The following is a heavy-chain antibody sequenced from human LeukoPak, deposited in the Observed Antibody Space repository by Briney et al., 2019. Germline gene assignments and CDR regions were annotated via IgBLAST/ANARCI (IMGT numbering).Heavy chain of an antibody. CDR3: ARDWTTTKGYFVY. CDR1: GYTFTSYG. V-gene: IGHV1-18*01. Sequence: GASVKVSCKASGYTFTSYGVTWVRQAPGQGLEWMGWISNYNGNTDYAQKLQGRVTMTTDTSTSTAYMELRSLKSDDTAVYYCARDWTTTKGYFVYWGQGTLVTVSS. J-gene: IGHJ4*01. D-gene: IGHD3/OR15-3a*01. CDR2: ISNYNGNT.